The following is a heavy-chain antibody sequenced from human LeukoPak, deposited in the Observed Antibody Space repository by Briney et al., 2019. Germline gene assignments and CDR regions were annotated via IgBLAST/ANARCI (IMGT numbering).Heavy chain of an antibody. CDR3: ARDQHYGPRRFDP. CDR2: ISAYNGNT. Sequence: ASVKVSFKAFGYTFTSYGISWVRQAPGQGLEWMGWISAYNGNTNYAQKLQGRVTMTTDTSTSTAYMELRSLRSDDTAVYYCARDQHYGPRRFDPWGQGTLVTVSS. V-gene: IGHV1-18*04. CDR1: GYTFTSYG. D-gene: IGHD4-17*01. J-gene: IGHJ5*02.